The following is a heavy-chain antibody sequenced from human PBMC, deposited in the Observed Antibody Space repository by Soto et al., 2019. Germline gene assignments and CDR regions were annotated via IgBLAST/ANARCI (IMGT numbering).Heavy chain of an antibody. D-gene: IGHD1-26*01. CDR1: GYTFTSYG. CDR2: ISAYNGGT. CDR3: ARGLYSGSYDYYYYGMDV. J-gene: IGHJ6*02. V-gene: IGHV1-18*01. Sequence: ASVKVSCKASGYTFTSYGISWVRQAPGQGLEWMGWISAYNGGTNYAQKFQGWVTMTGDTSISTAYMELSRLRSDDTAVYYCARGLYSGSYDYYYYGMDVWGQGTTVTVSS.